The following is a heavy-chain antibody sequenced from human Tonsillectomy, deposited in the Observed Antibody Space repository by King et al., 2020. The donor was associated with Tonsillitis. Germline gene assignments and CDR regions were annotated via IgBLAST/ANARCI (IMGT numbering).Heavy chain of an antibody. Sequence: VQLVESGGGVVQPGRSLRLSCAASGFTFSSYAMHWVRQAPGKGLEWVAVISYDGSNKYYADSVKGRFTISRDNSKNTLYLQMNSLRAEDTAVYYCARPLEWSSYYYGMDVWGHGTTVTVSS. J-gene: IGHJ6*02. CDR3: ARPLEWSSYYYGMDV. V-gene: IGHV3-30-3*01. D-gene: IGHD3-3*01. CDR2: ISYDGSNK. CDR1: GFTFSSYA.